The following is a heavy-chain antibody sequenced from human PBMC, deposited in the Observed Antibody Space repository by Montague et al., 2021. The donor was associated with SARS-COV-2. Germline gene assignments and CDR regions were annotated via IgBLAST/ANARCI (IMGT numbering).Heavy chain of an antibody. D-gene: IGHD2-15*01. CDR2: ISYDGDNK. Sequence: SLRLSCVASGFTFSSYAMHWVRQAPVKGLEWVAVISYDGDNKHYXDSVKGRVTISRDNSKNTLYLQMNSLRADDTAVYYCARVRVGAADYNYYYGLDVWGQGTTVTVSS. CDR3: ARVRVGAADYNYYYGLDV. J-gene: IGHJ6*02. V-gene: IGHV3-30-3*01. CDR1: GFTFSSYA.